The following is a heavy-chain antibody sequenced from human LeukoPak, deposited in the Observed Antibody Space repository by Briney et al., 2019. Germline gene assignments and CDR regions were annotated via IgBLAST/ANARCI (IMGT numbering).Heavy chain of an antibody. CDR3: ARSTGLASYSSSPVDYFDY. CDR1: GGSISSSSYY. V-gene: IGHV4-39*07. J-gene: IGHJ4*02. CDR2: IYYSGST. D-gene: IGHD6-6*01. Sequence: SETLSLTCTVSGGSISSSSYYWGWIRQPPGKGLEWIGSIYYSGSTYYNPSLKSRVTISVDTSKNQFSLKLSSVTAADTAVYYCARSTGLASYSSSPVDYFDYWGQGTLVTVSS.